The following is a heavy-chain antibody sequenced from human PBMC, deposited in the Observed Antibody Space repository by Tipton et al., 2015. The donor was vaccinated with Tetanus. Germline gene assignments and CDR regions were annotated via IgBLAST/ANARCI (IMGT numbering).Heavy chain of an antibody. J-gene: IGHJ3*02. CDR3: ARLATPFDAFDI. D-gene: IGHD4-23*01. CDR2: IYYSGST. Sequence: TLSLTCSVSGGSLSSYFWTWIRQPPGKGLEWIGYIYYSGSTNYNPSLKSRVSISLNTSKNQISLKLTSVAAADTAVYYCARLATPFDAFDIWCQGTLVTVSS. CDR1: GGSLSSYF. V-gene: IGHV4-59*01.